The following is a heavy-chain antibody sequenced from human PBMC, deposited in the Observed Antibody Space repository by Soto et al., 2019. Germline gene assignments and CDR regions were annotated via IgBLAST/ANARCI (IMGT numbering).Heavy chain of an antibody. CDR3: AKDIHSWTVAVGAFDI. V-gene: IGHV3-7*03. D-gene: IGHD6-19*01. CDR1: EFTFSSYW. J-gene: IGHJ3*02. Sequence: GGSLRLSCAASEFTFSSYWMSWVRQAPGRGLEWVANIRQDGSEKNYVDSVKGRFTISRDNAKNSLFLQMNSLRAEDTALYYCAKDIHSWTVAVGAFDIWGQGTMVTVSS. CDR2: IRQDGSEK.